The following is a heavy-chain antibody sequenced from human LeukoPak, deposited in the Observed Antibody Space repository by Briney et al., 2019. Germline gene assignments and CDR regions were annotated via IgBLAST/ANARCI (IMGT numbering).Heavy chain of an antibody. J-gene: IGHJ4*02. CDR1: GFTFSSHW. CDR3: ARDEEWCLFDY. CDR2: IKQDGSEK. Sequence: GGSLRLSCAVSGFTFSSHWMSWVRQAPGKGWEWVANIKQDGSEKYYVDSVKGRFTISRDNAKNSLYLQMNSLRAEDTAVYYCARDEEWCLFDYWGQGTLVTASS. V-gene: IGHV3-7*01. D-gene: IGHD3-3*01.